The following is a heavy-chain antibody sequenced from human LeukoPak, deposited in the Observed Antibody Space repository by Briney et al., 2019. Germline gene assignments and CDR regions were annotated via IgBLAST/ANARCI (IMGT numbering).Heavy chain of an antibody. D-gene: IGHD5-24*01. V-gene: IGHV1-69*01. J-gene: IGHJ4*02. Sequence: VAPVKVSCKASGGTFSSYAISWVRQAPGQGLEWMGGIIPIFGTANYAQKFQGRVTITADESTSTAYMELSSLRSEDTAVYYCARDGYKSGGHDYWGQGTLSPSPQ. CDR1: GGTFSSYA. CDR2: IIPIFGTA. CDR3: ARDGYKSGGHDY.